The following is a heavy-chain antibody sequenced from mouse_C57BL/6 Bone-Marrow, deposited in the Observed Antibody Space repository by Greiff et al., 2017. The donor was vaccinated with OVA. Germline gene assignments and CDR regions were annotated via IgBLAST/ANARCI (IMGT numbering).Heavy chain of an antibody. J-gene: IGHJ3*01. CDR2: ISNLAYSI. CDR3: ASLGSSYVGFAY. Sequence: EVQLVESGGGLVQPGGSLKLSCAASGFTFSDYGMAWVRQAPRKGPEWVAFISNLAYSIYYADTVTGRFTISRENAKNTLYLEMSRLRSEDTAMDYCASLGSSYVGFAYWGQGTLVTVSA. CDR1: GFTFSDYG. V-gene: IGHV5-15*01. D-gene: IGHD1-1*01.